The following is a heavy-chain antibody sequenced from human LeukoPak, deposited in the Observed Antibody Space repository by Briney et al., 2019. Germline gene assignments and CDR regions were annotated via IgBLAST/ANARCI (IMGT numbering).Heavy chain of an antibody. V-gene: IGHV3-66*01. Sequence: GGSLRLSCAASGFTFSSYAMSWVRQAPGKGLEWVSVIYSGGSTYYADSVKGRFTISRDNSKNTLYLQMNSLRAEDTAVYYCARDASSSWQPYFDYWGQGTLVTVSS. CDR3: ARDASSSWQPYFDY. CDR2: IYSGGST. D-gene: IGHD6-13*01. CDR1: GFTFSSYA. J-gene: IGHJ4*02.